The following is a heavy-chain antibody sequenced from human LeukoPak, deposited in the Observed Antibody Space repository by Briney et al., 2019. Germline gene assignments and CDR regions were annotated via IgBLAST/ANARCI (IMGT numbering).Heavy chain of an antibody. D-gene: IGHD3-22*01. CDR3: AKFSQNYYDSSGYYYDY. J-gene: IGHJ4*02. CDR2: ISGSGGST. Sequence: PGGSLRLSCAASGFTFSSYAMSCVRQAPGKGLEWVSAISGSGGSTYYADSVKGRFTISRDNSKNTLYLQMNSLRAEDKAVYYCAKFSQNYYDSSGYYYDYWGQGTLVTVSS. V-gene: IGHV3-23*01. CDR1: GFTFSSYA.